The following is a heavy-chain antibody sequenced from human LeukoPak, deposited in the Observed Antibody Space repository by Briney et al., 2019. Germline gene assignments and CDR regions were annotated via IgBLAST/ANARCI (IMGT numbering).Heavy chain of an antibody. CDR1: GGSLSGHY. V-gene: IGHV4-59*11. D-gene: IGHD3-10*01. Sequence: SETLSLTCTVSGGSLSGHYWSWVRQPPGKGVQWIGYIYGSGSTKFNPSLESRVAMSVDTSKNQFSLKVSSVTAADTAVYYVARSVYGHYFDYWGLGSLLTVSS. J-gene: IGHJ4*01. CDR2: IYGSGST. CDR3: ARSVYGHYFDY.